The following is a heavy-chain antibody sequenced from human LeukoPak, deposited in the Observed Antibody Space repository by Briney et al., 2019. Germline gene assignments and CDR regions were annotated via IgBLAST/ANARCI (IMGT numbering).Heavy chain of an antibody. J-gene: IGHJ4*02. CDR3: ARDVSPDSSGIFDY. D-gene: IGHD3-22*01. Sequence: SETLSLTCTVSGGSISSYYWSWIRQPPGKGLEWIGYIYYSGSTNYNPSLKSRVTISVDTSKNQFSLKLSSVTAADTAVYYCARDVSPDSSGIFDYWGQGTLVTVSS. CDR2: IYYSGST. V-gene: IGHV4-59*01. CDR1: GGSISSYY.